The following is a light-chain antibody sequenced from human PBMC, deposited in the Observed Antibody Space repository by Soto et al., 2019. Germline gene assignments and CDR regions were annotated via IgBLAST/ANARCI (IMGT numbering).Light chain of an antibody. CDR3: QQYGSSGT. CDR2: GAS. CDR1: QSVSRY. Sequence: EIVMTQSPATLSVSPGEGATLSFRASQSVSRYLAWYQQKPGQAPRLLIYGASSRATGIPDRFSGSGSGTDFTLTISRLEPEDFAVYYCQQYGSSGTFGQGTKVDIK. J-gene: IGKJ1*01. V-gene: IGKV3-20*01.